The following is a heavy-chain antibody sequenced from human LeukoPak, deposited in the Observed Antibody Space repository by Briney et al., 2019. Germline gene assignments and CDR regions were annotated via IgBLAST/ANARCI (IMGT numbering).Heavy chain of an antibody. V-gene: IGHV1-8*01. Sequence: GASVEVPCKASGYTFTSYDINWVRQATGQGLEWMGWMNPNSGNTGYAQKFQGRVTMTRNTSISTAYMELSSLRSEDTAVYYCARDYYDSSGYSYYFDYWGQGTLVTVSS. CDR2: MNPNSGNT. CDR3: ARDYYDSSGYSYYFDY. J-gene: IGHJ4*02. CDR1: GYTFTSYD. D-gene: IGHD3-22*01.